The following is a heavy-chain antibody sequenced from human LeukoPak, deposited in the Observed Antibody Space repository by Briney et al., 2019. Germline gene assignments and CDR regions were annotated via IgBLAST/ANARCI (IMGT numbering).Heavy chain of an antibody. V-gene: IGHV3-9*01. D-gene: IGHD5-18*01. CDR3: AGEDSYALTGLDY. CDR1: GFTFDDYA. Sequence: GRSLRLSCAASGFTFDDYAMHWVRQAPGKGLEWVSGISWNSGSIGYADSVKGRFTISRDNAKNSLYLQMNSLRSEDTAVYYCAGEDSYALTGLDYWGQGTLVTVSS. J-gene: IGHJ4*02. CDR2: ISWNSGSI.